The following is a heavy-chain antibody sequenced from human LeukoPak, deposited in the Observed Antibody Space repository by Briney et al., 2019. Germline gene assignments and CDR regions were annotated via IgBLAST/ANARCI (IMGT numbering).Heavy chain of an antibody. V-gene: IGHV3-7*01. Sequence: GGALRLSCAASGFTFSSYWMTWIRQAPGKGLEWVANIKQDGSEKYYVDSVKGRFTISRDNAKNSLYLQMNSLRAEDTAVYYCARDTGGGYSCYDCWGQGTLVTVSS. D-gene: IGHD5-18*01. CDR2: IKQDGSEK. J-gene: IGHJ4*02. CDR3: ARDTGGGYSCYDC. CDR1: GFTFSSYW.